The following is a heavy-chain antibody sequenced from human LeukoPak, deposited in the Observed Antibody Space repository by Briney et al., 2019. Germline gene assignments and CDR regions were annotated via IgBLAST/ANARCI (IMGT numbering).Heavy chain of an antibody. V-gene: IGHV1-8*01. D-gene: IGHD6-13*01. Sequence: ASVKVSCKASGYTFTSYDINWVRQATGQGLEWMGWMNPNSGNTGYAQKFQGRVTMTRNTSISTAYMELSGLRSEDTAVYYCARGSRIAAAGSNYYYGMDVWGQGTTVTVSS. J-gene: IGHJ6*02. CDR1: GYTFTSYD. CDR3: ARGSRIAAAGSNYYYGMDV. CDR2: MNPNSGNT.